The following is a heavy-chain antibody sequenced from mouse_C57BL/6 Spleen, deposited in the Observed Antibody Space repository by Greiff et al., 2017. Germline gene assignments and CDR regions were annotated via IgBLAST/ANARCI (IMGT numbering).Heavy chain of an antibody. V-gene: IGHV1-55*01. Sequence: VQLQQPGAELVKPGASVKMSCKASGYTFTSYWITWVKQRPGQGLEWIGDIYPGSGSTNYNEKFKSKATLTVDTSSSTAYMQLSSLTSEDSAVYYCARLTTVVATSMDYWGQGTSVTVSS. D-gene: IGHD1-1*01. CDR3: ARLTTVVATSMDY. J-gene: IGHJ4*01. CDR1: GYTFTSYW. CDR2: IYPGSGST.